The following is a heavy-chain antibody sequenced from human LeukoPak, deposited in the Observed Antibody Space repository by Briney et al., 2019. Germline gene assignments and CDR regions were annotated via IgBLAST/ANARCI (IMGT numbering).Heavy chain of an antibody. Sequence: ASVKVSCKASGYTFTGYYMHWVRQAPGQGLEWMGWINPNSGGTNYAQKFQGRVTMTRDTSISTAYMELSRLRSDDTAVYYCARGPSYLGYCSGGSCQQRTRKSYFDYWGQGTLVTVSS. CDR2: INPNSGGT. V-gene: IGHV1-2*02. CDR3: ARGPSYLGYCSGGSCQQRTRKSYFDY. CDR1: GYTFTGYY. J-gene: IGHJ4*02. D-gene: IGHD2-15*01.